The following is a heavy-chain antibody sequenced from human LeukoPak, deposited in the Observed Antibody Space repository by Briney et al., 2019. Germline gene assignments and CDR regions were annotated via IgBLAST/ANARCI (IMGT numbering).Heavy chain of an antibody. V-gene: IGHV1-2*02. D-gene: IGHD1-14*01. CDR2: INPRSGGT. CDR1: GYTFIDYY. CDR3: ARVTANHASWLDP. J-gene: IGHJ5*02. Sequence: ASVKVSCKASGYTFIDYYIHWVRQAPGQGLEWMGWINPRSGGTNYAQNFQGRVTMTRDTSLSTAYMGLNRLTFDDTAVYYCARVTANHASWLDPWGQGTLVTVSS.